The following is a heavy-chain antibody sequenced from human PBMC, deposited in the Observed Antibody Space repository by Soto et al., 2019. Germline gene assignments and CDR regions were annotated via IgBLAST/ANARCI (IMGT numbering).Heavy chain of an antibody. J-gene: IGHJ6*02. Sequence: EVQLVESGGGLVQPGGSLRLSCAASGFTVSDHYMDWVRQAPGKGLEWIGRSRNKRNSYTTEYAASVKGRFTISRDDSENLMYLQLNSLKTDDTAVYTCGRGHSTAGHYSYHCSDVWGQGTTVTV. D-gene: IGHD6-13*01. CDR2: SRNKRNSYTT. CDR1: GFTVSDHY. V-gene: IGHV3-72*01. CDR3: GRGHSTAGHYSYHCSDV.